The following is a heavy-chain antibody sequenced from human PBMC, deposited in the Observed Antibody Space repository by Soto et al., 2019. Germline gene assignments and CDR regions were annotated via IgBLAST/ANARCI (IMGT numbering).Heavy chain of an antibody. Sequence: ASVKVSCKASGYTFTGYYMHWVRQAPGQGLEWMGWVNPNSGGTNYAQKFQGRVTMTRDTSISTAYMELSRLGSAGTHVYYCARGRTDWYAFDIWGEGTMVTASS. CDR3: ARGRTDWYAFDI. D-gene: IGHD2-21*01. J-gene: IGHJ3*02. CDR1: GYTFTGYY. V-gene: IGHV1-2*02. CDR2: VNPNSGGT.